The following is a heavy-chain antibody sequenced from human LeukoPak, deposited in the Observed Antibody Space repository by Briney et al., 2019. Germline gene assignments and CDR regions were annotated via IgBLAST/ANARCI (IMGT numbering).Heavy chain of an antibody. Sequence: PGRSLRLSCAASGFTFSSYGMHWVRQAPGKGLEWVAVISYDGSNKYYADSVKGRFTISRDNSKNTLYLQMNSLRAEDTAVYYCAKRFASAGITDRYFDYWGQGTLVTVSS. J-gene: IGHJ4*02. CDR1: GFTFSSYG. D-gene: IGHD3-10*01. V-gene: IGHV3-30*18. CDR3: AKRFASAGITDRYFDY. CDR2: ISYDGSNK.